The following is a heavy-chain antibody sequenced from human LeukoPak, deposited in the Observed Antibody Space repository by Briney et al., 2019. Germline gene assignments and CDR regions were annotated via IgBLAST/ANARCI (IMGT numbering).Heavy chain of an antibody. J-gene: IGHJ5*02. CDR3: ARDYGDYNWFDP. Sequence: GASVKVSCKASGYTFTSYYMHWVRQAPGQGLEWMGIINPSGGYTSYAQKFQGRVTMTRDMSTSTVYMELSSLRSEDTAVYFCARDYGDYNWFDPWGQGTLVTVSS. CDR1: GYTFTSYY. V-gene: IGHV1-46*01. D-gene: IGHD4-17*01. CDR2: INPSGGYT.